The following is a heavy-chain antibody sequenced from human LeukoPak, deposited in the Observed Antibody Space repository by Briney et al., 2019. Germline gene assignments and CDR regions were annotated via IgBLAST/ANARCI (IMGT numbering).Heavy chain of an antibody. D-gene: IGHD3-10*01. J-gene: IGHJ4*02. CDR2: IYYSGST. Sequence: SETLSLTCTVSGGSISSSSYYWGWIRQPPGKGLEWIGSIYYSGSTYYNPSLKSRVTISVDTSKNQFSLKLSSVTAADTAVYYCASPYGSGGYLFWGQGTLVTVSS. CDR3: ASPYGSGGYLF. CDR1: GGSISSSSYY. V-gene: IGHV4-39*01.